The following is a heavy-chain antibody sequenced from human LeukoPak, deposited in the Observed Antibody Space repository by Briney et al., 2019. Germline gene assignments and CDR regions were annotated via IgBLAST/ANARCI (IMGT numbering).Heavy chain of an antibody. V-gene: IGHV1-69*02. CDR1: GGTFSSYT. CDR3: ARAEKEVRGVSLDY. D-gene: IGHD3-10*01. Sequence: SVKVSCKASGGTFSSYTISWVRQAPGQGLEWMGRITPILGIANYAQKFQGRVTITADKSTSTAYMELSSLRSEDTAVYYCARAEKEVRGVSLDYWGQGTLVTVSS. CDR2: ITPILGIA. J-gene: IGHJ4*02.